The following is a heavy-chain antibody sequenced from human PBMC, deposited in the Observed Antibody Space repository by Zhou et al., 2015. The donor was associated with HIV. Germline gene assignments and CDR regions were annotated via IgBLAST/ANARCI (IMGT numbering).Heavy chain of an antibody. V-gene: IGHV1-2*02. J-gene: IGHJ5*02. D-gene: IGHD5-24*01. CDR3: ARDLAGATNTFDP. CDR1: GYTFTGYY. CDR2: INANTGGT. Sequence: QVQLVQSGAEVKKPGASVKVSCKASGYTFTGYYMHWVRQAPGQGLEWMGWINANTGGTNYAQKFQGRVTMTRDTSISTVYMELSRLRSDDTAVYYCARDLAGATNTFDPWGQGTLVTVSS.